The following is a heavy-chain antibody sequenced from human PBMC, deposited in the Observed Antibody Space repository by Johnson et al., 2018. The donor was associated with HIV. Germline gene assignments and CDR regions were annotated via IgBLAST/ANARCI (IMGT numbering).Heavy chain of an antibody. J-gene: IGHJ3*02. CDR3: AKDSMGFNWNQFEAFDM. CDR1: GFTFSKYA. Sequence: QEQLVESGGGVVQPGRSLRLSCAASGFTFSKYAMHWVRQAPGKGLEWVAVISYDATNKYYTDSVKGRFTISRDNSKNTLYLQMNSLRGEDMAVYYCAKDSMGFNWNQFEAFDMWGQGTMVTVSS. CDR2: ISYDATNK. V-gene: IGHV3-30*04. D-gene: IGHD1-20*01.